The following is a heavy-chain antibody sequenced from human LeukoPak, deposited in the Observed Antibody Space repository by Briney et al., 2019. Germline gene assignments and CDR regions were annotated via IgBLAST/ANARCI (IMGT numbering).Heavy chain of an antibody. CDR3: ASLTTVTQGYFDS. Sequence: SETLSLTCTVSGGSISSYYWSWTRQPPGKGLEWIGYIYYSGSTNYNPSIKSRPNISVDASKNQFSLKLSSVTATDTAVYYCASLTTVTQGYFDSWGQGNLVTVSS. D-gene: IGHD4-17*01. V-gene: IGHV4-59*08. J-gene: IGHJ4*02. CDR2: IYYSGST. CDR1: GGSISSYY.